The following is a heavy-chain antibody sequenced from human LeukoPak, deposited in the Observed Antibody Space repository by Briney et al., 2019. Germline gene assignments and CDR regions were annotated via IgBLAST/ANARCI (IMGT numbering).Heavy chain of an antibody. D-gene: IGHD3-9*01. V-gene: IGHV1-18*01. CDR2: ISAYNGNT. CDR1: GYTFTSYG. J-gene: IGHJ4*02. CDR3: ARVENPLTYYDILTGYSTAYYFDY. Sequence: GASVKVSCKASGYTFTSYGISWVRQAPGQGLEWMGWISAYNGNTNYAQKLQGRVTMTTDTSTSTAYMELRSLRSDDTAVYYCARVENPLTYYDILTGYSTAYYFDYWGQGTLVTVSS.